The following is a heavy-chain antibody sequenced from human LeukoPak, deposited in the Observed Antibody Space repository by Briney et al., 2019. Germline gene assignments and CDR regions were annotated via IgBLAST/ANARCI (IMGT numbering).Heavy chain of an antibody. J-gene: IGHJ5*02. CDR2: INPNSGGT. Sequence: GASVKVSCKASGYTFTGYHMHWVRQAPGQGLEWMGWINPNSGGTNYAQKFQGRVTMTRDTSISTAYMELSRLRSDDTAVYYCARDLYQRYCSSTSCYTGDPWGQGTLVTVSS. CDR3: ARDLYQRYCSSTSCYTGDP. D-gene: IGHD2-2*02. CDR1: GYTFTGYH. V-gene: IGHV1-2*02.